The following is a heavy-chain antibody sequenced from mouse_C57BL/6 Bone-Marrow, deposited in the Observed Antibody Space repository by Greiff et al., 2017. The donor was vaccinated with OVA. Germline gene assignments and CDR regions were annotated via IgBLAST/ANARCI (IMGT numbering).Heavy chain of an antibody. CDR1: GYTFTSYW. CDR2: IDPSDSYT. CDR3: ARRRSSWFAY. Sequence: QVQLKESGAELVMPGASVKLSCKASGYTFTSYWMHWVKQRPGQGLEWIGEIDPSDSYTNYNQKFKGKSTLTVDKSSSTAYMQLSSLTSEDSAVYYCARRRSSWFAYWGQGTLVTVSA. V-gene: IGHV1-69*01. J-gene: IGHJ3*01.